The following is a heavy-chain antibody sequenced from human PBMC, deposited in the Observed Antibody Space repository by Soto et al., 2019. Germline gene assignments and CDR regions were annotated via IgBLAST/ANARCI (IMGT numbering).Heavy chain of an antibody. CDR3: ARQIYDSSGYYYAY. D-gene: IGHD3-22*01. J-gene: IGHJ4*02. Sequence: QMQLQESGPGLVKPSETLSLTCTVSGGSISSSSYYWGWIRQPPGQGLEWLGTVYSLGNTYYNPSRKSRVTIYVDKSKSQLFLKLSSVTAPDTAVYYCARQIYDSSGYYYAYWGQGTLVTVSS. CDR2: VYSLGNT. V-gene: IGHV4-39*01. CDR1: GGSISSSSYY.